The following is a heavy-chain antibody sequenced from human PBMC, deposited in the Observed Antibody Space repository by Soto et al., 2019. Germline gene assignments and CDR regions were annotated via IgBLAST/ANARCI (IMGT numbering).Heavy chain of an antibody. Sequence: PGGSLRLSCAASGFTFSSYAMSWVRQAPGKGLEWVSAISGSGGSTYYADSVKGRFTISRDNSKNTLYLQMNSLRAEDTAVYYCAKAYQLRSKSGYFQHWGQGTLVTVSS. CDR3: AKAYQLRSKSGYFQH. CDR2: ISGSGGST. V-gene: IGHV3-23*01. CDR1: GFTFSSYA. J-gene: IGHJ1*01. D-gene: IGHD2-2*01.